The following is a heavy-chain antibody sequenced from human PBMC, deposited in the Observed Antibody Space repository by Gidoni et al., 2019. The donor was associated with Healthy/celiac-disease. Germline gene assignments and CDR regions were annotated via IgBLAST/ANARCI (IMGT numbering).Heavy chain of an antibody. V-gene: IGHV3-9*01. CDR2: IGWNSGSI. CDR3: AKDDGSGWYKGGMDV. Sequence: EVQLVESGGGFGQPGRSLRLSCADSGITFDDYAMHWVRQAPGKGLGCVSGIGWNSGSIGYADSVKGRFTISRDNAKNSLYLQMNSLRAEDTALYSCAKDDGSGWYKGGMDVWGQGTTVTVSS. D-gene: IGHD6-19*01. J-gene: IGHJ6*02. CDR1: GITFDDYA.